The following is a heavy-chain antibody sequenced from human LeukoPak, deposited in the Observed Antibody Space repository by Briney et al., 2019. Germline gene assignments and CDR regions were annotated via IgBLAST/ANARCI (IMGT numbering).Heavy chain of an antibody. Sequence: GESLKISCKGSGNRFTSYWIGWVRQMPGKGLEWMGIIYFGDSHTRYSPSFQGQVTISADKSISTAYLQWSSLRASDTAIYYCATSAGSSSSWEFDYWGQGTLVTVSS. J-gene: IGHJ4*02. CDR1: GNRFTSYW. CDR2: IYFGDSHT. V-gene: IGHV5-51*01. D-gene: IGHD6-13*01. CDR3: ATSAGSSSSWEFDY.